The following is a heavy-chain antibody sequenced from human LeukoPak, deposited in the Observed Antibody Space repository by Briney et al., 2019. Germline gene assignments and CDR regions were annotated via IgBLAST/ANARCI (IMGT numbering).Heavy chain of an antibody. CDR2: ISGSGGST. J-gene: IGHJ6*02. CDR3: AKGAAAETVRALYYYGMDV. CDR1: GFTFSSYA. V-gene: IGHV3-23*01. D-gene: IGHD6-13*01. Sequence: GGSLRLSCAASGFTFSSYAMSWVRQAPGKGLEWVSAISGSGGSTYYADSVKGRFTISRDNSKNTLYLQMNSLRAEDTAVYYCAKGAAAETVRALYYYGMDVWGQGTTVTVSS.